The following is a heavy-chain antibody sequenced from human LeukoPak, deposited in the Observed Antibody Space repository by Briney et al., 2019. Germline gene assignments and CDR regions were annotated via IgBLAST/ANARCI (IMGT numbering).Heavy chain of an antibody. CDR1: GLTFTNYW. J-gene: IGHJ4*02. D-gene: IGHD3-22*01. CDR3: ARDFRSGYYKGGDNY. CDR2: ISSSGSTI. Sequence: GGSLRLSCVASGLTFTNYWMNWVRQAPGKGLEWVSYISSSGSTIYYADSVKGRFTISRDNAKNSLYLQMNSLRAEDTAVYYCARDFRSGYYKGGDNYWGQGTLVTVSS. V-gene: IGHV3-11*04.